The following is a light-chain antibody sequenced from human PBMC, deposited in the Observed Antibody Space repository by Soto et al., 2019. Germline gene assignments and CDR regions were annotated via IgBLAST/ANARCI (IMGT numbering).Light chain of an antibody. J-gene: IGLJ3*02. V-gene: IGLV2-14*02. CDR3: SSYTTSSTWV. Sequence: QSALTQPASVSGSPGQSITISCTGTSSDVGSYNLVSWYQQHPGKAPKLMISGVTNRPAGVSNRFSGSKSGNTASLTITGLQAEDEADYYCSSYTTSSTWVFGGGTKLTVL. CDR2: GVT. CDR1: SSDVGSYNL.